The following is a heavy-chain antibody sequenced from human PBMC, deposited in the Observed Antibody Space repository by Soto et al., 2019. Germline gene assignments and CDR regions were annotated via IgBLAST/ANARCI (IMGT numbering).Heavy chain of an antibody. Sequence: GGSLRLSCAASGFTFSGSAMHWVRQASGKGLEWVGRIRSKANSYATAYAASVKGRFTISRDDSKNTAYLQMNSLKAEDTAVYYCTSKLGYCSGGSCYFEDYMDVWGKGTTVTVSS. J-gene: IGHJ6*03. D-gene: IGHD2-15*01. V-gene: IGHV3-73*01. CDR2: IRSKANSYAT. CDR3: TSKLGYCSGGSCYFEDYMDV. CDR1: GFTFSGSA.